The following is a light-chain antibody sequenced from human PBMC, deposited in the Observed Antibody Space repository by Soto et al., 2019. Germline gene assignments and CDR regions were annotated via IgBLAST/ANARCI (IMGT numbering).Light chain of an antibody. CDR1: QSVSSSY. J-gene: IGKJ1*01. CDR3: QQYGNSPET. Sequence: EILLTQSPGTLSLSPGERATLSCRASQSVSSSYLAWYQQKPGQAPRLLIYGASSRATGIPDRFSGSGSGTDFSLTISRLETEDFAVYYCQQYGNSPETFGQGTKVDIK. V-gene: IGKV3-20*01. CDR2: GAS.